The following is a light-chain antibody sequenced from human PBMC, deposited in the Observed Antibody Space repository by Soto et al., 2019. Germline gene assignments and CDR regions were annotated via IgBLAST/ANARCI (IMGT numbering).Light chain of an antibody. CDR2: GAS. CDR1: QSVSRSY. Sequence: EIVLTQSPGTLSLSPGERATLSCRASQSVSRSYLAWYQQKPGQAPRQLIYGASSRATGIPERFSGSGSGTDFTLTITRLEPEDFAVYYCQHYRTSFGGGTRVEIK. J-gene: IGKJ4*01. V-gene: IGKV3-20*01. CDR3: QHYRTS.